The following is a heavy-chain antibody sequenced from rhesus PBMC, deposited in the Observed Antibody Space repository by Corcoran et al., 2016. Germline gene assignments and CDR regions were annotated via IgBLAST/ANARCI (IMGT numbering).Heavy chain of an antibody. D-gene: IGHD6-25*01. CDR3: ARSAAAGTGRYYYGLDS. V-gene: IGHV4-73*01. CDR1: GGSISGYYY. CDR2: IYGDSAST. Sequence: QVQLQQWGEGLVKPSETLSLTCAVYGGSISGYYYWSWIRQPPGKGLDWIGYIYGDSASTNYNPSLKNRGTISKDTAKNQFSLKLSSVTAADTAMYYCARSAAAGTGRYYYGLDSWGQGVVVTVSS. J-gene: IGHJ6*01.